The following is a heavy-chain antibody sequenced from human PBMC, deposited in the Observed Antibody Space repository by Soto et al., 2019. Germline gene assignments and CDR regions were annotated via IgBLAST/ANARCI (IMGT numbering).Heavy chain of an antibody. CDR3: ASEYGRRMEDFDI. J-gene: IGHJ3*02. V-gene: IGHV1-2*04. CDR2: INPNSGGT. D-gene: IGHD2-8*01. CDR1: GYTFTGHY. Sequence: ASVKVSCKASGYTFTGHYIYWVRQAPGQGLEWMGWINPNSGGTNYAQKFQGWVTMTRDTSISTAYIELNRLRSDDTAVYYCASEYGRRMEDFDIWGQGTMVTVSS.